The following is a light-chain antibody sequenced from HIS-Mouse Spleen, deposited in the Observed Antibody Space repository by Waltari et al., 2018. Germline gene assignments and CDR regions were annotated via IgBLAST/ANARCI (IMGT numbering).Light chain of an antibody. CDR1: QGISSY. CDR2: AAS. J-gene: IGKJ1*01. Sequence: IQLTQSPSFLSASVGDRVTITCRASQGISSYLAWYQQKPGKAPKLLIYAASTLQSGVPSRFSGSGSVTEYTLTISSLQPEYFATYYCQQLNSYPPSFGQGTKVEIK. V-gene: IGKV1-9*01. CDR3: QQLNSYPPS.